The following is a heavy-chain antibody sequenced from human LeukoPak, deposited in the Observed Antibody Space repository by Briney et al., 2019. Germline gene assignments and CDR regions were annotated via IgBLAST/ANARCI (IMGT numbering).Heavy chain of an antibody. CDR2: ISSSSSYI. J-gene: IGHJ4*02. Sequence: GGSLRLSCAASGFTFSSYSMNWVRQAPGKGLEWVSSISSSSSYIYYADSVKGRFTISRDNAKNSLFLQMNTLRAGETAVYSCAGGGSRTWSYFDYWGQGTLVTVFS. D-gene: IGHD6-13*01. V-gene: IGHV3-21*01. CDR3: AGGGSRTWSYFDY. CDR1: GFTFSSYS.